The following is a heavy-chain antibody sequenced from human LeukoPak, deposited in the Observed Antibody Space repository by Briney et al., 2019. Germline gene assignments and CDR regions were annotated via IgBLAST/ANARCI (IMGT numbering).Heavy chain of an antibody. V-gene: IGHV4-59*01. J-gene: IGHJ4*02. CDR2: IYYSGST. CDR1: GGSISRYY. CDR3: ARESGSARAFYFDY. Sequence: SETLSLTCTVSGGSISRYYWSWIRQPPGKGLEWMGYIYYSGSTNYNPSLKSRVTISVDTSKNHVSLNLSSVTAADTAVYYCARESGSARAFYFDYWGQGTLVTVSS. D-gene: IGHD1-26*01.